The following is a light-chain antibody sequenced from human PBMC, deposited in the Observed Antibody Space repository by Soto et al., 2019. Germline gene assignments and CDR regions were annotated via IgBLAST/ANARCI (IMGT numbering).Light chain of an antibody. J-gene: IGLJ2*01. Sequence: QSALTQPASVSGSPGQSITISCTGTSSDVGGYNYVSWYQQHPGKAPKLMIYDDSNRPSGVSNRFSGSKSGNRASLTLSELQAEDEADDYCSSYTSSSTHVVFGGGTKLTVL. CDR1: SSDVGGYNY. V-gene: IGLV2-14*01. CDR2: DDS. CDR3: SSYTSSSTHVV.